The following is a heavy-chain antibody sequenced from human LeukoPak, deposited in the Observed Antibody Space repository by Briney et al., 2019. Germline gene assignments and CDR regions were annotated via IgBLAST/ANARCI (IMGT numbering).Heavy chain of an antibody. CDR1: GFTFSNAW. J-gene: IGHJ4*02. Sequence: PGGSLRLSCAASGFTFSNAWMSWVRQAPGKGLEWVGRIKSKTDGGTTDYAAPVKGRFTISRDDSKNTLYLQMNSLKTEDTAVYYCTTDGRHSGYLWVDYWGQGTLVTVSS. D-gene: IGHD5-12*01. CDR2: IKSKTDGGTT. V-gene: IGHV3-15*01. CDR3: TTDGRHSGYLWVDY.